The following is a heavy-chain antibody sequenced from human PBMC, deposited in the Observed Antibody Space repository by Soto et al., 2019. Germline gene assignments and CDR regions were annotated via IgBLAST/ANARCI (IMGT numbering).Heavy chain of an antibody. Sequence: EVQLVESGGGLVQPGGSLKLSCAAYGFTFSGSAMHWVRQASGKGLEWVGRIRSKANSYATAYAASVKGRFTISRDDSKNTAYLQMNSLKTEDTAVYYCATSSIAARPQGRWGQGTLVTVSS. CDR1: GFTFSGSA. D-gene: IGHD6-6*01. J-gene: IGHJ4*02. CDR2: IRSKANSYAT. V-gene: IGHV3-73*02. CDR3: ATSSIAARPQGR.